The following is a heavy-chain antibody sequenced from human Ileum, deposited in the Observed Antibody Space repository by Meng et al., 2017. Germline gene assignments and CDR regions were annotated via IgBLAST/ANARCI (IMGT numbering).Heavy chain of an antibody. D-gene: IGHD3-16*01. CDR3: SRDMMD. Sequence: VQLVESGGGLVKPGGALRLSCAASGFTFSSYSMNWVRQAPGKGLEWVSRISPDGSSSNNADSVKGRFTVSRDNSKNTLFLQMSSLRVEDTAMYYCSRDMMDLGQGTLVTVSS. CDR2: ISPDGSSS. CDR1: GFTFSSYS. V-gene: IGHV3-21*01. J-gene: IGHJ4*02.